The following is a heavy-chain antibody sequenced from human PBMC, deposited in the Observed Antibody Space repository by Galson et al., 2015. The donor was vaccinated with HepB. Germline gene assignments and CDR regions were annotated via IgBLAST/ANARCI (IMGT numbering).Heavy chain of an antibody. CDR2: ISSSSSTI. CDR1: GFTFSSYS. J-gene: IGHJ4*02. Sequence: SLRLSCAASGFTFSSYSMNWVRQAPGKGLEWVSYISSSSSTIYYADSVKGRFTISRDNAKNSLYLQMNSLRAEDTAVYYCASLIEGGVSYWGQGTLVTVSS. CDR3: ASLIEGGVSY. D-gene: IGHD1-26*01. V-gene: IGHV3-48*04.